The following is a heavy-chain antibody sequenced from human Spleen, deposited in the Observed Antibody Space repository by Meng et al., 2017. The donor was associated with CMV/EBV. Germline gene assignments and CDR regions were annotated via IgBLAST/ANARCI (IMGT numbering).Heavy chain of an antibody. D-gene: IGHD2-21*01. V-gene: IGHV1-2*02. Sequence: SCKAAGYTLTGYYMHWVRQAPGQGLEWRGWINPNSGGTNYAQKFQGRVTMTRDTSISTAYMELSRLRSEDAACEDFVTPDAFVGDYWGQGTLVTVSS. CDR3: VTPDAFVGDY. CDR2: INPNSGGT. J-gene: IGHJ4*02. CDR1: GYTLTGYY.